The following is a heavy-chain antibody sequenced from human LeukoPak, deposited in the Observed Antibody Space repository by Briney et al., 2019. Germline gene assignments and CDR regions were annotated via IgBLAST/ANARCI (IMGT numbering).Heavy chain of an antibody. D-gene: IGHD3-22*01. CDR1: GGSFSGYY. V-gene: IGHV4-34*01. CDR2: MNPSGST. CDR3: ARGRQDVTMIVVVMTAVSYYLDV. J-gene: IGHJ6*03. Sequence: SETLSLTCAVYGGSFSGYYWTWIRQTPEKGLEWIGEMNPSGSTSYNPSLKSRVTISVDTSKNQFSLKLSSVTAADTAVYYCARGRQDVTMIVVVMTAVSYYLDVWGKGTTVAVS.